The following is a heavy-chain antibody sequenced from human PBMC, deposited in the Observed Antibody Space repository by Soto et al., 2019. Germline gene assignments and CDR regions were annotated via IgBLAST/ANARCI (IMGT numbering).Heavy chain of an antibody. Sequence: PGGSLRLSCSASGFTFSEYSMHWFRQAPGKGLQYVSTISSDGDITYYADSVKGRFTISRDNSKNTLYLQMNSLRPEDTAVYYCVKVSTFYDILTGYYSTNFFDPWGQGTLVTVS. CDR3: VKVSTFYDILTGYYSTNFFDP. V-gene: IGHV3-64D*06. J-gene: IGHJ5*02. CDR1: GFTFSEYS. CDR2: ISSDGDIT. D-gene: IGHD3-9*01.